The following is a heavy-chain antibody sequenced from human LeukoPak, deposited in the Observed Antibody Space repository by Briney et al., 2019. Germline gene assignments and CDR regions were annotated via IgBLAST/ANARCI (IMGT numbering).Heavy chain of an antibody. Sequence: GESLKISCKGSGYTFDTYWIGWVRHPTGQGLEWMGWMNPNSGNTGYAQKFQGRVTMTRNTSINTAYMKLSSLRSEDTAVYYCARGRIDIVGATGRYYGMDVWGQGTTVTVSS. J-gene: IGHJ6*02. CDR3: ARGRIDIVGATGRYYGMDV. CDR1: GYTFDTYW. CDR2: MNPNSGNT. V-gene: IGHV1-8*01. D-gene: IGHD1-26*01.